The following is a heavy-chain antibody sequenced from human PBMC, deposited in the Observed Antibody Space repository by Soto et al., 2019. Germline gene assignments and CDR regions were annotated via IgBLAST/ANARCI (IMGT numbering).Heavy chain of an antibody. CDR3: ASSGSYGIFDY. CDR1: GGSISSGGYS. D-gene: IGHD3-10*01. CDR2: IYHSGST. J-gene: IGHJ4*02. V-gene: IGHV4-30-2*01. Sequence: PSETLSLTCAVSGGSISSGGYSWSWIRQPPGKGLEWIGYIYHSGSTYYNPSLKSRVTISVDRSKNQFSLKLSSVTAADTAVYYCASSGSYGIFDYWGQGTLVTAPQ.